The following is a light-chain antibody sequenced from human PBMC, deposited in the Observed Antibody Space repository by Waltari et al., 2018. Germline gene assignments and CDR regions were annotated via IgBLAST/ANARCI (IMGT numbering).Light chain of an antibody. CDR3: QQSYSTPPT. CDR2: AAS. J-gene: IGKJ2*01. V-gene: IGKV1-39*01. CDR1: QSIGFS. Sequence: DIQMTQSPSSLSASVGDRVTITCRASQSIGFSLNWFQQKPGKAPKLLIDAASSLQSGVPSSFSGSGSGTDFTLTISSLQPEDFATYYCQQSYSTPPTFGQGTKLEIK.